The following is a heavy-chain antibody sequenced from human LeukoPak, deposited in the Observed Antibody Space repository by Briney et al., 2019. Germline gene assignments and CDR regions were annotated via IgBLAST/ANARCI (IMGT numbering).Heavy chain of an antibody. J-gene: IGHJ6*02. CDR2: VHRSGNT. V-gene: IGHV4-4*07. D-gene: IGHD3-9*01. CDR1: GDSISSYY. Sequence: PSETLSLTCTVSGDSISSYYWSWIRQPAGKGLEWVGRVHRSGNTNYNPSLQSRVTMSVDTSKNQISLRLRFVTAADTAVYYCARDDFEYSVHYGMDVWGQGTAVTVSS. CDR3: ARDDFEYSVHYGMDV.